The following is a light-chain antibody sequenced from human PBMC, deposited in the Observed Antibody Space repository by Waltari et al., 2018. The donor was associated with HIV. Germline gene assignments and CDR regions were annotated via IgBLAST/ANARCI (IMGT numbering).Light chain of an antibody. J-gene: IGKJ4*01. Sequence: EIVMMQSPATLSVSPGERATVSCRASQTVSSSLAWYQQKPGQAPRLLIYGASTRATGIAARFSGSGSGTEFALTISSLQSEDFAVYYCQQYNDWPLTFGGGTRVEIK. CDR2: GAS. CDR3: QQYNDWPLT. CDR1: QTVSSS. V-gene: IGKV3-15*01.